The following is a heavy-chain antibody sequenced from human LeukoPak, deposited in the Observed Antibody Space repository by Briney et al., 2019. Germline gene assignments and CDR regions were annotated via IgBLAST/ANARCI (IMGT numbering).Heavy chain of an antibody. V-gene: IGHV4-4*02. CDR3: ARLPGGLRGFYYYYMDV. D-gene: IGHD3-10*01. Sequence: PSETLSLTCAVSDGSISSSNWWTWVRQPPGKGLEWIGEIYHSGSTNYKPSLKSRVTISVDTSKNQFSLKLSSVTAADTAVYYCARLPGGLRGFYYYYMDVWGKGTTVTVSS. J-gene: IGHJ6*03. CDR2: IYHSGST. CDR1: DGSISSSNW.